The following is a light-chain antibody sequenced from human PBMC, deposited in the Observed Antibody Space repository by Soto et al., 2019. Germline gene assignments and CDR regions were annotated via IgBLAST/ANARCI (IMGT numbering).Light chain of an antibody. CDR3: QQANSFPLT. J-gene: IGKJ4*01. CDR1: QGISSR. CDR2: TAS. V-gene: IGKV1-12*01. Sequence: DIQMTQSPSSVSASVGDRVTITCRASQGISSRLAWHQQKPGKAPKLLIYTASSLQSGVPSRFSGSGSGTDFTLTISSLQPEDFATYYCQQANSFPLTFGGGTKVDIK.